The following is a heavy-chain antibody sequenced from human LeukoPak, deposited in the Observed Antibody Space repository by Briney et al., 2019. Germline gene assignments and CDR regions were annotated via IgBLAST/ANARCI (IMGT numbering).Heavy chain of an antibody. J-gene: IGHJ1*01. V-gene: IGHV1-46*01. CDR2: INPSGGST. D-gene: IGHD2-21*02. Sequence: ASVTVSCKASGYTFTSYYMQWVRQAPGQGLEWMGIINPSGGSTSYAQKFQGRVTMTRDTSTSTVYMELSSLRSEDTAVYYCARSVVVTAISTVEYFQHWGKGTLVTVSS. CDR1: GYTFTSYY. CDR3: ARSVVVTAISTVEYFQH.